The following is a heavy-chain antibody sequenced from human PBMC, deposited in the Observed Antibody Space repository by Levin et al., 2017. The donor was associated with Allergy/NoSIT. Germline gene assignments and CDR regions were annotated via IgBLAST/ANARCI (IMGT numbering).Heavy chain of an antibody. CDR2: IYYSGST. D-gene: IGHD6-25*01. CDR3: ARLAEDSYYDNGMNV. CDR1: GGSINSYY. J-gene: IGHJ6*02. V-gene: IGHV4-59*08. Sequence: SETLSLTCTVSGGSINSYYWTWIRQPPGKGLEWIGYIYYSGSTNYNPSLKSRVTISVDTSKNQFSLKLSSVTAADTAVYYCARLAEDSYYDNGMNVWGQGTTVTVSS.